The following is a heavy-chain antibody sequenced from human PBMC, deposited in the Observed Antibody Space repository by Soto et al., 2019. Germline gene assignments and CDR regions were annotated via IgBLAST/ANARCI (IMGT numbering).Heavy chain of an antibody. J-gene: IGHJ6*02. V-gene: IGHV1-18*01. CDR3: ARGGGCSSTSCYGWAYYYYYGMDV. D-gene: IGHD2-2*01. CDR1: GYTFTSYG. CDR2: ISAYNGNT. Sequence: QVQLVQSGAEVKKPGASVKVSCKASGYTFTSYGISWVRQAPGQGLEWMGWISAYNGNTNYAQKLQGRVTMTTDTSKSTAYMELRSLRSDDTAVSYCARGGGCSSTSCYGWAYYYYYGMDVWGQGTTVTVSS.